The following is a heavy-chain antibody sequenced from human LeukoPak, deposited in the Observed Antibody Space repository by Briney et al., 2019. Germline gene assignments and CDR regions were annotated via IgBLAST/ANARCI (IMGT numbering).Heavy chain of an antibody. D-gene: IGHD1-1*01. J-gene: IGHJ4*02. CDR3: ARDYPYNWNDDFDY. CDR1: GYTFIGYY. V-gene: IGHV1-2*02. CDR2: INPNSGGT. Sequence: ASVKVSCKASGYTFIGYYMHWVRQAPGQGLEWMGWINPNSGGTNYAQKFQGRVTMTRDTSISTAYMELSRLRSDDTAVYYCARDYPYNWNDDFDYWGQGTLVTVSS.